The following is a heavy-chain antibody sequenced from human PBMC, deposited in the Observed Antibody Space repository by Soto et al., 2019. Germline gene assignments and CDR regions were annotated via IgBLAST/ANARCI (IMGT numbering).Heavy chain of an antibody. J-gene: IGHJ4*02. D-gene: IGHD5-12*01. CDR3: AKDLLKARGYINFDY. Sequence: PGGSLRLSCAASGFTFSSYAMSWVRQAPGKGLEWVSAISGSGGSTYYADSVKGRFTISRDNSKNTLYLQMNSLRAEDTSVYYCAKDLLKARGYINFDYWGQGTLVTVSS. CDR2: ISGSGGST. CDR1: GFTFSSYA. V-gene: IGHV3-23*01.